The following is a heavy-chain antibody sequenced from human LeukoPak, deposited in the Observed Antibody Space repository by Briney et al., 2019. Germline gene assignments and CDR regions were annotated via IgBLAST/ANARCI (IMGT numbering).Heavy chain of an antibody. J-gene: IGHJ3*02. V-gene: IGHV3-48*04. CDR2: VSSSSGTI. D-gene: IGHD4-17*01. Sequence: GGSLRLSCAASGFTFSRFSMNWVRQAPGKGLEWVSYVSSSSGTIYYADSVKGRFTISRDNAKNSLYLQMNSLRAEDSSVYYCARPTTVTTISADAFDIWGQGTMVTVSS. CDR1: GFTFSRFS. CDR3: ARPTTVTTISADAFDI.